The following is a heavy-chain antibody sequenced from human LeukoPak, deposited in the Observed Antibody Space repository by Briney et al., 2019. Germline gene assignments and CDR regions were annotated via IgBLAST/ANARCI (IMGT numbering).Heavy chain of an antibody. CDR3: ARDPYSSGWYYFDY. V-gene: IGHV1-18*04. D-gene: IGHD6-19*01. Sequence: ASVKVSCKASGYTFTSYGISWVRQAPGQGLEWMGWISAYNGNTNYAQKLQGRVTMTTDTSTSTAYMELRSLRSDDTAVYYCARDPYSSGWYYFDYWAREPWSPSPQ. CDR2: ISAYNGNT. J-gene: IGHJ4*02. CDR1: GYTFTSYG.